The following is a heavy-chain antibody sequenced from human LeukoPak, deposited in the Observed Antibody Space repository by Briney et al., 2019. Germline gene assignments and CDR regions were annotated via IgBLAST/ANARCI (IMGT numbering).Heavy chain of an antibody. CDR2: IRSSSSTI. CDR3: ARAKRNGFDI. CDR1: GLTFNNYW. J-gene: IGHJ3*02. V-gene: IGHV3-48*01. Sequence: GGSLRLSCAASGLTFNNYWMNWVRQAPGKGLEWVSYIRSSSSTIYYADSVKGRFTISRDNAKNSLYLQMNSLRAEDTAVYYCARAKRNGFDIWGQGTMVTVSS.